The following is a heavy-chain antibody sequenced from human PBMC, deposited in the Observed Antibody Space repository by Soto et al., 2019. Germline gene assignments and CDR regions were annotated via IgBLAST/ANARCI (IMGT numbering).Heavy chain of an antibody. V-gene: IGHV3-13*01. CDR3: ARASDGNGGMDV. CDR1: GFTFSTYD. CDR2: IVTAGNT. Sequence: GGALRLSCAASGFTFSTYDMHWVRQATGKGVEWVSSIVTAGNTYYLGSVKGRFTISRDNGKNSVFLQMNSLSAEYMAVYFCARASDGNGGMDVWGQGTTVTVSS. J-gene: IGHJ6*02. D-gene: IGHD1-1*01.